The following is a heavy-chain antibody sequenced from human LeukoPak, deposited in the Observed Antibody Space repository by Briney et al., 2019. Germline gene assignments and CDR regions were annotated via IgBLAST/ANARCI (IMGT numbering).Heavy chain of an antibody. Sequence: PGGSPRLSCAASGFTFSNYAMSWVRQAPGGGLEWVSAISGSGDTTFHADSVKGRFTTSRDNSKNTLSLQMSGLRVEDSAVYFCAKDTSAWWYHRAYMNVWGTGTTVTVSS. J-gene: IGHJ6*03. CDR3: AKDTSAWWYHRAYMNV. D-gene: IGHD2-15*01. CDR2: ISGSGDTT. V-gene: IGHV3-23*01. CDR1: GFTFSNYA.